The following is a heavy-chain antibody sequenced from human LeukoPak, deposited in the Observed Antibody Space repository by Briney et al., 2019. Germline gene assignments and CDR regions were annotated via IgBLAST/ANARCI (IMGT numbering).Heavy chain of an antibody. CDR3: ARDNGNKYYFDY. J-gene: IGHJ4*02. CDR1: GFMFSHYF. D-gene: IGHD2-8*01. V-gene: IGHV3-11*05. CDR2: ISSNSKYT. Sequence: GSLIPSCAASGFMFSHYFMSWIRQAPAKKLEWISYISSNSKYTKYADSVKARFTISRDNAKKSLYLQMNSLRAEDTAVYYCARDNGNKYYFDYWGQGTLVTVSS.